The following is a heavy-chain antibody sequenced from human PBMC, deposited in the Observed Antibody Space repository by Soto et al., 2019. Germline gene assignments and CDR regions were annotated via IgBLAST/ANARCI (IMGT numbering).Heavy chain of an antibody. D-gene: IGHD3-16*01. CDR1: GGSISSYY. J-gene: IGHJ4*02. V-gene: IGHV4-59*01. Sequence: QVQLQESGPGLVKPSETLSLTCTVSGGSISSYYCSWIRQPPGTGLEWIGYIYYSGSTNYNPSLKSRVTISVDTSKNQFSLKLSSVTAADTAVYYCARRYGGNFDYWGQGTLVTVSS. CDR2: IYYSGST. CDR3: ARRYGGNFDY.